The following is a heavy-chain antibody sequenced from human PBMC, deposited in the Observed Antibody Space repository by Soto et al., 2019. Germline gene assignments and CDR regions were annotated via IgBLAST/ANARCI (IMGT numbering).Heavy chain of an antibody. CDR3: ARGDWWLFDY. CDR2: INAGNGNT. CDR1: GYTFTSYA. D-gene: IGHD2-8*02. V-gene: IGHV1-3*05. Sequence: QVQLVQSGAEEKKPGASVKVSCKASGYTFTSYAIHWVRQAPGQRPEWMGWINAGNGNTKYSQKFQGRVTITRDTSASTAYMELSSLKAEDTAVYYCARGDWWLFDYWGQGTLVTVSS. J-gene: IGHJ4*02.